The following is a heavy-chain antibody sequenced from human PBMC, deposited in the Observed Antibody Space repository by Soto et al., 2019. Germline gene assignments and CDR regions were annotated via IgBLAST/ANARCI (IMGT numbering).Heavy chain of an antibody. V-gene: IGHV1-69*13. CDR1: GGTFSSYA. D-gene: IGHD3-10*01. Sequence: AASVKVSCKASGGTFSSYAISWVRQAPGQGLEWMGGIIPIFGTANYAQKFQGRVTITADESTSTAYMELSSLRSEDTAVYYCARGITMVRGVDIYYYYGMDVWGQGTTVTVSS. CDR3: ARGITMVRGVDIYYYYGMDV. J-gene: IGHJ6*02. CDR2: IIPIFGTA.